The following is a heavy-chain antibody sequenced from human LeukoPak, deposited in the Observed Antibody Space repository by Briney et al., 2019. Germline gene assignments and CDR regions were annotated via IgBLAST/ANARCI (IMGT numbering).Heavy chain of an antibody. J-gene: IGHJ4*02. CDR1: GLTVSSNY. Sequence: GGSLRLSCAASGLTVSSNYMSWVRQAPGKGLEWVSLIYSGGSTYYADSVKGRFTISRDNSENTLYLQMNSLSAEDTAVYYCARTFVSGDGYKVGYFDYWGQGTLVTVSS. D-gene: IGHD5-24*01. CDR2: IYSGGST. CDR3: ARTFVSGDGYKVGYFDY. V-gene: IGHV3-53*01.